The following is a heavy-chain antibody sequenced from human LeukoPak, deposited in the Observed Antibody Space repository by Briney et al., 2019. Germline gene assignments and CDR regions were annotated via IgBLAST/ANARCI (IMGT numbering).Heavy chain of an antibody. D-gene: IGHD2-2*01. CDR1: GGSISSGDYY. CDR3: ARDREGFCSSASCFAFDI. J-gene: IGHJ3*02. Sequence: PSETLSLTCTVSGGSISSGDYYWSWIRQPPGKGLEWIGYIYYSGSTYYNPSLKSRVTISVDTSKNQFSLKLSSVTAADAAVYYCARDREGFCSSASCFAFDIWGQGTVVTVSS. V-gene: IGHV4-30-4*02. CDR2: IYYSGST.